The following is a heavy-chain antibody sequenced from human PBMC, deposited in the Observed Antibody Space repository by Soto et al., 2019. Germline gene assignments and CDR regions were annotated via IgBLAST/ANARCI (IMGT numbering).Heavy chain of an antibody. CDR2: ISYDGRDK. CDR3: ARDQNYIAGYYFDY. CDR1: GFTFSSYA. D-gene: IGHD6-13*01. Sequence: QVQLVEPGGGVVQPGRSLRLSCAASGFTFSSYAIHCVRQAPGKGLEWVAVISYDGRDKHHADSVKGRFTISRDNSKNTLYLQVNSLRAEDTAIYYCARDQNYIAGYYFDYWGQGTLVTVSS. J-gene: IGHJ4*02. V-gene: IGHV3-30*04.